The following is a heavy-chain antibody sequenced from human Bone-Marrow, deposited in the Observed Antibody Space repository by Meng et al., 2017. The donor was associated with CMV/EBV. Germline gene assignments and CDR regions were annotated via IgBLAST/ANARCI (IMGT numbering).Heavy chain of an antibody. CDR2: IYSGGST. CDR1: GFTVSSNY. D-gene: IGHD4-17*01. Sequence: GESLKISCAASGFTVSSNYMSWVRQAPGKGLEWVSVIYSGGSTYYADSVKGRFTISRDNSKNTLYLQMNSLRAEDTAVYYCARDGTTSRWDYYYATDVWGQGTTVTVSS. J-gene: IGHJ6*02. V-gene: IGHV3-66*02. CDR3: ARDGTTSRWDYYYATDV.